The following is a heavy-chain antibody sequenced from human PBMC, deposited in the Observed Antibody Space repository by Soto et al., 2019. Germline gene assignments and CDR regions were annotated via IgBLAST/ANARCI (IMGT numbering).Heavy chain of an antibody. V-gene: IGHV4-59*01. J-gene: IGHJ4*02. Sequence: PSETLSLTCTVSGGSIGNYYWNWIRQSPGKGLEWIGYLYNSGSTNYNPSLKSRVSISVDTSKNQFSLRLTSVTAADTAVYYCERGSAGDHADYWGQGTLVTVSS. CDR3: ERGSAGDHADY. D-gene: IGHD2-21*02. CDR2: LYNSGST. CDR1: GGSIGNYY.